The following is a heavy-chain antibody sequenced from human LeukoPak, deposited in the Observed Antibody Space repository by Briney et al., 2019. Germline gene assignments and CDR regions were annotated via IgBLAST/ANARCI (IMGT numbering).Heavy chain of an antibody. J-gene: IGHJ4*02. V-gene: IGHV3-9*03. CDR1: GFTFDDYA. CDR3: AKGSSGWYDGAYYFDY. CDR2: ISWNSGSI. Sequence: PGRSLRLSCAASGFTFDDYAMHWVRQAPGKGLEWVSGISWNSGSIGYADSVKGRFTISRDNAKNSLYLQMDSLRAEDMALYYCAKGSSGWYDGAYYFDYWGQGTLVTVSS. D-gene: IGHD6-19*01.